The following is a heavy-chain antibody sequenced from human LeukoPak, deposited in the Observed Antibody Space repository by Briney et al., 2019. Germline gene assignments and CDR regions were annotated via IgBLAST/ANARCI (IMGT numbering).Heavy chain of an antibody. CDR3: ARGLYYYDSSGYSDAFDI. V-gene: IGHV1-8*03. CDR1: GYTFTSYD. J-gene: IGHJ3*02. CDR2: MNPNSGNT. D-gene: IGHD3-22*01. Sequence: GASVKVSCKASGYTFTSYDINWVRQATGQGLEWMGWMNPNSGNTGYAQKFQGRVTITRNTSISTAYMELSSPRSEDTAVYYCARGLYYYDSSGYSDAFDIWGQGTMVTVSS.